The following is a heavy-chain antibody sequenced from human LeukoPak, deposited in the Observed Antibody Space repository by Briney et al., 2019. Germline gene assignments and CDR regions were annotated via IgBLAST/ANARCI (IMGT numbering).Heavy chain of an antibody. CDR3: VKDPAVAGTRYFDY. J-gene: IGHJ4*02. CDR2: ISSNGGST. D-gene: IGHD6-19*01. CDR1: GFTFSSYA. V-gene: IGHV3-64D*09. Sequence: GGSLRLSCSASGFTFSSYAMHWVRQAPGRGLEYVSAISSNGGSTYYADSVKGRFTISRDNSKNTLYLQMSSLRAEDTAVYYCVKDPAVAGTRYFDYWGQGTLVTVSS.